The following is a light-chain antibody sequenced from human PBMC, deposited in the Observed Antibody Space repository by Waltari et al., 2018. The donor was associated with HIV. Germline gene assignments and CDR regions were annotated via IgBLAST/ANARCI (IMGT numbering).Light chain of an antibody. CDR1: QNVSSY. CDR2: DAS. Sequence: EIVLTQSPATLSLSPGERANLSCRASQNVSSYLAWYQQKPGQAPRLLIYDASNRATGIPARFSGSGSGTDFTLTISSLEPEDFAVYYCHQRSNWSITFGQGTRLEIK. CDR3: HQRSNWSIT. V-gene: IGKV3-11*01. J-gene: IGKJ5*01.